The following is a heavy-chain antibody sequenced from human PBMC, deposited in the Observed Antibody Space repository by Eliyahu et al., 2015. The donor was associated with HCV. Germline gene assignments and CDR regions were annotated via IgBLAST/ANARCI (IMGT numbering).Heavy chain of an antibody. V-gene: IGHV3-21*01. D-gene: IGHD3-9*01. CDR3: AKEGSYYDILTGYSPEYFDY. CDR1: GFSFSXYX. Sequence: EVQLVESGGGLVKPGGSLXLSCAASGFSFSXYXXNXVRQAPGKGLEWVSSISSSSSYIHYADSVKGRFTISRDNAKNSLFLQMNSLRAEDTAVYYCAKEGSYYDILTGYSPEYFDYWGQGTLVTVSS. CDR2: ISSSSSYI. J-gene: IGHJ4*02.